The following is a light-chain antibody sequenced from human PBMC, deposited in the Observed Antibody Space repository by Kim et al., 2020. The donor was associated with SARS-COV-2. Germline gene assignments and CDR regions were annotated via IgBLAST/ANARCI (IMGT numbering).Light chain of an antibody. V-gene: IGLV5-45*01. CDR2: YKSDSDK. CDR3: MIWHSSAWV. CDR1: SGVNVSTYS. Sequence: TCTLRSGVNVSTYSIYWYQQKPGSPPQYLLRYKSDSDKQQGSGVPSRFSGSKDASANAGILLISGLQSEDEADYYCMIWHSSAWVFGGGTQLTVL. J-gene: IGLJ2*01.